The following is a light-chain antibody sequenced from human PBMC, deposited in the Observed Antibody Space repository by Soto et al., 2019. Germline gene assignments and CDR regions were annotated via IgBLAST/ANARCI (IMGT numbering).Light chain of an antibody. CDR2: GAS. CDR1: QSISSGY. V-gene: IGKV3-20*01. Sequence: EIVLTQSPGTLSLSPGERVTLSCRASQSISSGYLAWYQQKPGQAPRLLIYGASSRATDIPDRFSGSGSGTDFTLTITRLEREDFAVYYCQQYGNSPLTFGGGTKVEIK. CDR3: QQYGNSPLT. J-gene: IGKJ4*01.